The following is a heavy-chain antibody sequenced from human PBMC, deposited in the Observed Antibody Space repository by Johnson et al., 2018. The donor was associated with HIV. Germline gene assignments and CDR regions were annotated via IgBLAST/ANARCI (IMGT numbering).Heavy chain of an antibody. J-gene: IGHJ3*02. D-gene: IGHD5-18*01. CDR1: GFTFSSYA. Sequence: QMLLVESGGGVVQPGRSLRLSCAASGFTFSSYAMHWVRQAPGNGLEWVAVISYDGSNKYYADSVKGRFTISRDNSKNTLYLQMNSLRAEDTAVYYCARDLDTAMVTCAFDIWGQGTMVTVSS. CDR2: ISYDGSNK. CDR3: ARDLDTAMVTCAFDI. V-gene: IGHV3-30-3*01.